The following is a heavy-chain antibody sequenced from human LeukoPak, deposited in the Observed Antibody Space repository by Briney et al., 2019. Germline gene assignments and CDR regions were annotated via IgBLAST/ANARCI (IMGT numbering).Heavy chain of an antibody. J-gene: IGHJ4*02. Sequence: GGSLRLSCAASGFTFSSYAMSWVRQAPGKGLEWVSAISGSGGSTYYADSVKGRFTISRDNSKDTLYLQMNSLRAEDTAVYYCAKGPGKVAGVLYYFDYWGQGTLVTVSS. V-gene: IGHV3-23*01. CDR3: AKGPGKVAGVLYYFDY. CDR1: GFTFSSYA. D-gene: IGHD6-19*01. CDR2: ISGSGGST.